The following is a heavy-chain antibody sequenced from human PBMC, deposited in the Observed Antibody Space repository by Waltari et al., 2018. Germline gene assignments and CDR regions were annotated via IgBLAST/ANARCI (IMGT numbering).Heavy chain of an antibody. CDR2: ISSSGSTI. V-gene: IGHV3-48*03. CDR1: GFTFSSYE. Sequence: EVQLVESGGGLVQPGGSLRLSCAASGFTFSSYEMNWVRQAPGKGREWVSYISSSGSTIYYPDSVKGRFTISRDNAKNSLYLQMNSLRAEDTAVYYCARDVVPAAIEVYYYYGMDVWGQGTTVTVSS. D-gene: IGHD2-2*01. J-gene: IGHJ6*02. CDR3: ARDVVPAAIEVYYYYGMDV.